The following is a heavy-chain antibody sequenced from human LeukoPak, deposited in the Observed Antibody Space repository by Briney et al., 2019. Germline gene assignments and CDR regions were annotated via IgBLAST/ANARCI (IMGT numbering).Heavy chain of an antibody. CDR1: GYTFASYG. J-gene: IGHJ4*02. CDR2: INPSGGST. V-gene: IGHV1-46*01. D-gene: IGHD3-16*01. CDR3: ERDSAFRGAYDGDPDY. Sequence: VASVKVSCKASGYTFASYGISWVRQAPGQGLEWMGIINPSGGSTSYAQKFQGRVTMTRDTSTSTVYMELSSLRSEDTAVYYCERDSAFRGAYDGDPDYWGQGTLVTVSS.